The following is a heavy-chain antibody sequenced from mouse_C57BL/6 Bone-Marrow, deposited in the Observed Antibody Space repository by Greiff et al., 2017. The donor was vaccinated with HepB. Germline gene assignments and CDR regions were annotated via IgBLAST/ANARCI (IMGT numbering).Heavy chain of an antibody. CDR2: INPSSGYT. J-gene: IGHJ4*01. D-gene: IGHD2-2*01. V-gene: IGHV1-4*01. CDR1: GYTFTSYT. CDR3: ARERWFYAMDY. Sequence: VQLQESGAELARPGASVKMSCKASGYTFTSYTMHWVKQRPGQGLEWIGYINPSSGYTKYNQKFKDKATLTADKSSSTAYMQLSSLTSEDSAVYYCARERWFYAMDYGGQGTSVTVSS.